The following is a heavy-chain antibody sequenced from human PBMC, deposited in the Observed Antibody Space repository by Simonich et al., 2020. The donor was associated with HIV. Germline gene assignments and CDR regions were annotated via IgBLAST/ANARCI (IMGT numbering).Heavy chain of an antibody. CDR2: VNPNSGGT. CDR3: ATHGPGSYSSALDI. V-gene: IGHV1-2*06. Sequence: QVQLVQSGAEVKKPGASVKVSCKASGYTFTDYNIHWVRQAPGQGLGGMGRVNPNSGGTDYTQKFQGRVTMTRDKSITTAYMELSRLRSDDTAFYYCATHGPGSYSSALDIWGQGTMVTVSS. J-gene: IGHJ3*02. CDR1: GYTFTDYN. D-gene: IGHD1-26*01.